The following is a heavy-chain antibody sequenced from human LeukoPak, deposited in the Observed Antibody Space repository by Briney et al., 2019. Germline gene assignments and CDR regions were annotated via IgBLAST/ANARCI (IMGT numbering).Heavy chain of an antibody. V-gene: IGHV1-69*05. D-gene: IGHD2-2*01. CDR2: LLPIFGTA. J-gene: IGHJ6*03. CDR1: IDTFSSYA. Sequence: ASVKVPCNFSIDTFSSYAISWVRHAPGQARECMGGLLPIFGTANYAQKFQGRVTITTDESTSTAYMELSSLRSEDTAVYYCAVPAAIDYYYYYYMDVWGKGTTVTVSS. CDR3: AVPAAIDYYYYYYMDV.